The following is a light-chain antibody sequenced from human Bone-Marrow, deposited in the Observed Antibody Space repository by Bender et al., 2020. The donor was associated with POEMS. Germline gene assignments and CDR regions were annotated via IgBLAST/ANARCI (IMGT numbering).Light chain of an antibody. Sequence: QSDLTQPASVSGSPGQSITISCTGSSSDVGGYDYVSWYQHYPGGAPKVVIYEVNKRPSGISNRFSGSKSGNTASLTISGLQAEDEAEYYCCTYAGSSVFYVFGTGTKVTVL. CDR3: CTYAGSSVFYV. J-gene: IGLJ1*01. V-gene: IGLV2-23*02. CDR2: EVN. CDR1: SSDVGGYDY.